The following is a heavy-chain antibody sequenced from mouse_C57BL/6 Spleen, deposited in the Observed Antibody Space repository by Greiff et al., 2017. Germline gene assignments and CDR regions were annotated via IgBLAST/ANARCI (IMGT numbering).Heavy chain of an antibody. CDR2: ISYDGSN. CDR1: GYSITSGYY. V-gene: IGHV3-6*01. J-gene: IGHJ4*01. Sequence: DVKLVESGPGLVKPSQSLSLTCSVTGYSITSGYYWNWIRQFPGNKLEWMGYISYDGSNNYNPSLKNRISITRDTSKNQFFLKLNSVTTEDTATYYCARALHYYGSSRAMDYWGQGTSVTVSS. CDR3: ARALHYYGSSRAMDY. D-gene: IGHD1-1*01.